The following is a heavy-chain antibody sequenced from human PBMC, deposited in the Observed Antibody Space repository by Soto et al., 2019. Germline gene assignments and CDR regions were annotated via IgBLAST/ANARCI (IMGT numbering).Heavy chain of an antibody. CDR3: ARVPFKGPGNRYDFDF. CDR2: ISNSGGST. D-gene: IGHD3-3*01. V-gene: IGHV3-23*01. Sequence: EVQLLESGGGLVQPGGSLRLSCAASGFTFSSCGMSWVRQAPGKGLEWVSAISNSGGSTYYADSVKARFTISRDNAKNTLYLQMNSLRAEDTAVYSCARVPFKGPGNRYDFDFWGQGPLVTVSS. CDR1: GFTFSSCG. J-gene: IGHJ4*02.